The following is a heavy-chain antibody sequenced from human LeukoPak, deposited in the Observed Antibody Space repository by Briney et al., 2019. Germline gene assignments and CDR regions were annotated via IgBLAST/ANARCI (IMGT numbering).Heavy chain of an antibody. Sequence: GGSRRLSCAASGFTLSSCWMHWVRQAPGKGLVWVSRINSDGSSTGYADSVEGRFTISRDNAKNTLYLQMNTARVEDTAVYYCTRSMLRGHDYWGQGTLVTVSS. J-gene: IGHJ4*02. CDR3: TRSMLRGHDY. D-gene: IGHD3-10*01. V-gene: IGHV3-74*01. CDR1: GFTLSSCW. CDR2: INSDGSST.